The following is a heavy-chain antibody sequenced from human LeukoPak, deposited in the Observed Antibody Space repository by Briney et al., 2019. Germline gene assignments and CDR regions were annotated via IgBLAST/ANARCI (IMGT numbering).Heavy chain of an antibody. CDR2: ISGSGGST. CDR3: AKAAYEPWPGASFDY. CDR1: GFTFSSYG. V-gene: IGHV3-23*01. J-gene: IGHJ4*02. Sequence: GGSLRLSCAASGFTFSSYGMHWVRQAPGKGLEWVSAISGSGGSTYYADSVKGRFTISRDNSKNTLYLQMNSLRAEDTAVYYCAKAAYEPWPGASFDYWGQGTLVTVSS. D-gene: IGHD6-19*01.